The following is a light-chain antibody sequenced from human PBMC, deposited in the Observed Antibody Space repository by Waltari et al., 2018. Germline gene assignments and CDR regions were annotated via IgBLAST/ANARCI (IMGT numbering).Light chain of an antibody. Sequence: IVMTQSPDSLAVSLGERATINCKSSQTVLYTSNNKNYLAWYQQKAGQPPTLLIYWASNRASGFPDRVSGSGSGTDFTLTISSLQAEDVAVYYCQQYYATPPWTFGQGTKVEIK. CDR1: QTVLYTSNNKNY. CDR3: QQYYATPPWT. J-gene: IGKJ1*01. CDR2: WAS. V-gene: IGKV4-1*01.